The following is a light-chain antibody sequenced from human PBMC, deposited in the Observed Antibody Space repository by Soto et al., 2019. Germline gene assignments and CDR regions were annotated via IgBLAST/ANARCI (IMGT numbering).Light chain of an antibody. J-gene: IGKJ1*01. V-gene: IGKV1-6*01. CDR2: GAS. Sequence: AIQMTQSPSSLSASVGDRVTITCRASQGIRNDLAWFQQKPGKAPKLLIYGASRLQSGVPSRFSGSGSGTDFTLTITSLQPEDFATYYCLQDYNYSWTFGQGTKVEIK. CDR1: QGIRND. CDR3: LQDYNYSWT.